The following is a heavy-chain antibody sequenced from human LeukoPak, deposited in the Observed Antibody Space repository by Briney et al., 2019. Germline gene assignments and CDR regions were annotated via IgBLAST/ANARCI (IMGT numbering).Heavy chain of an antibody. CDR2: ISGSGGST. CDR3: AKEYFDIVVVPAAVATSGYFDY. CDR1: GFTFSSYA. D-gene: IGHD2-2*01. Sequence: GGSLRLSCAASGFTFSSYAMSWVRQAPGKGLEWVSAISGSGGSTYCADSVKGRFTVSRDNSKNTLYLQMNSLRAEDTAVYYCAKEYFDIVVVPAAVATSGYFDYWGQGTLVTVSS. J-gene: IGHJ4*02. V-gene: IGHV3-23*01.